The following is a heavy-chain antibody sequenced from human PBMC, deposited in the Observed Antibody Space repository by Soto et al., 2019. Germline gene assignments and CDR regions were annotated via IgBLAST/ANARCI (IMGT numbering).Heavy chain of an antibody. CDR2: INAGYGNT. J-gene: IGHJ4*02. CDR1: GYTFSSYA. D-gene: IGHD7-27*01. Sequence: QVHLVQSGPEVRKPGASVKVSCKASGYTFSSYAMHWVRQAPGQRLEWMGWINAGYGNTKSSQKFQDRVTISRDTSAITAYMELTRLRSEDTAVYYCARDTGDGTFDFWGQGTLVTVSS. V-gene: IGHV1-3*01. CDR3: ARDTGDGTFDF.